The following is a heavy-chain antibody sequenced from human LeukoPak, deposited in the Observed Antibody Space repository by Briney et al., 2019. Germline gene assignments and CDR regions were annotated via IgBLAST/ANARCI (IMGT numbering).Heavy chain of an antibody. V-gene: IGHV1-2*02. Sequence: GCSVTVPCKASGYTFTGNHMHWVRPAPGQGLEWMGWINPNSGGTNYAQKFQGRVIMTRDTSISTAYMELSRPGSDDTAVYYCARGGSTDSIHSCGGNCYFLDYWGQGNLGTVSS. CDR1: GYTFTGNH. CDR3: ARGGSTDSIHSCGGNCYFLDY. J-gene: IGHJ4*02. CDR2: INPNSGGT. D-gene: IGHD2-21*02.